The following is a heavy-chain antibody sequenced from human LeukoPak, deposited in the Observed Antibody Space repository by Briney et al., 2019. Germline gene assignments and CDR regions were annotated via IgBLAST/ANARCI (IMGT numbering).Heavy chain of an antibody. D-gene: IGHD6-19*01. V-gene: IGHV3-21*01. Sequence: GGSLRLSCAASGFTFSSYSINWVRQAPGKGLECVSSISSSSSYIYYADSVKGRFTISRDNAKNSLCLQMNSLRAEDTAVYYCAIDPVAGHFDYWGQGTLVTVSS. CDR3: AIDPVAGHFDY. CDR1: GFTFSSYS. CDR2: ISSSSSYI. J-gene: IGHJ4*02.